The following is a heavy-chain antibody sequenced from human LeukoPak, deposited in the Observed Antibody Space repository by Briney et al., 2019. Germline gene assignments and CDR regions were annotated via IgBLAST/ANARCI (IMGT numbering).Heavy chain of an antibody. J-gene: IGHJ4*02. CDR1: GFTFSSYA. CDR3: ARDTDSWYFDY. CDR2: ISYDGSNK. V-gene: IGHV3-30*04. D-gene: IGHD6-13*01. Sequence: GGSVRLSCAASGFTFSSYAMHWVRQAPGKGLEWVAIISYDGSNKYYADSVKGRFTISRDNSKNTLYLQMNSLRAEDTAVYYCARDTDSWYFDYWGQGTLVTVSS.